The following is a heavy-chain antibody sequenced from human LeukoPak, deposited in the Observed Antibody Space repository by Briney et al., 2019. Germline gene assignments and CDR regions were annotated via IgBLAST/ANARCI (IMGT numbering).Heavy chain of an antibody. Sequence: ASVKVSCKASGYTFTSYYMHWVRQAPGQGLEWMGIINPSGGSTSYAQKFQGRVTMTRDTSTSTVYMELSSLRSEDTAVYYCARGGEIVAVPAATMNWFDPWGQGTLVTVSS. CDR3: ARGGEIVAVPAATMNWFDP. CDR2: INPSGGST. D-gene: IGHD2-2*01. V-gene: IGHV1-46*01. CDR1: GYTFTSYY. J-gene: IGHJ5*02.